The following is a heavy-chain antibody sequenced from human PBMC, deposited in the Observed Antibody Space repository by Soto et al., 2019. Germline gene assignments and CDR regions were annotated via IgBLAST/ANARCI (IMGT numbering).Heavy chain of an antibody. CDR3: ARGSTMVRGVILDAFDI. D-gene: IGHD3-10*01. V-gene: IGHV3-13*04. Sequence: GGSLRLSCAASGFTFSDSALHWVRQASGKGLEWVSAIGTAGDTYYPGSVKGRFTISRENAKNSLYLQMNSLRAGDTAVYYCARGSTMVRGVILDAFDIWGQGTMVTVSS. J-gene: IGHJ3*02. CDR2: IGTAGDT. CDR1: GFTFSDSA.